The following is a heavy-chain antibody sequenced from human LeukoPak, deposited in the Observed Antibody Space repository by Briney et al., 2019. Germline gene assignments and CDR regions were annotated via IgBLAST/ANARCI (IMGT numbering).Heavy chain of an antibody. Sequence: AGGSLRLSCAASGFAFSSYWMSWVRQAPGKGLEWVANIKQDGSEKYYVDSVKGRFTISRDNAKNSLYLQMNSLRAEDTAVYYCARVGRYGDYDYWGQGTLVTVSS. CDR1: GFAFSSYW. CDR3: ARVGRYGDYDY. D-gene: IGHD4-17*01. CDR2: IKQDGSEK. V-gene: IGHV3-7*01. J-gene: IGHJ4*02.